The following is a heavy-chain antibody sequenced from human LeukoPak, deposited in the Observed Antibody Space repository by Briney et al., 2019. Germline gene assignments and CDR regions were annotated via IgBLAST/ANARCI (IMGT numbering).Heavy chain of an antibody. CDR3: ARTNPNYYGSGYFDY. J-gene: IGHJ4*02. CDR2: ISYDGSNK. V-gene: IGHV3-30*04. D-gene: IGHD3-10*01. Sequence: GGSLRLSCSASGFTFSSYAMHRVRPAPGKGLEWVAVISYDGSNKYYPDSVKGRFTISRDNSKNTLYLQMNSLRAEHTDVYCCARTNPNYYGSGYFDYWGQGTMVTVSS. CDR1: GFTFSSYA.